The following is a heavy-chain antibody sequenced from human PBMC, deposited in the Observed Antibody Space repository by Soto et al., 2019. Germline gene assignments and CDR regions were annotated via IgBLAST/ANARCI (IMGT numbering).Heavy chain of an antibody. CDR1: GFSFGSYA. CDR3: ARDDDNDANALDY. V-gene: IGHV3-23*01. Sequence: PGGSLRLSCAASGFSFGSYALSWVRQAPGKGLEWVSTISGSDGKTFYADSVKGRFSISRDNSKNTLDLQTNNLRDEDTAVYYCARDDDNDANALDYWGPGTLVTVSS. CDR2: ISGSDGKT. J-gene: IGHJ4*02.